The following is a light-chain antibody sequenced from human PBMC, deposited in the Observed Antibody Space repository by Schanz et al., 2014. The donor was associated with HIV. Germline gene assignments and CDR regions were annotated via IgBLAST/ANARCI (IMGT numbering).Light chain of an antibody. CDR3: AAWDDSLKGPV. CDR2: RNN. V-gene: IGLV1-44*01. CDR1: SSDIGAGSA. J-gene: IGLJ3*02. Sequence: QSVLTQPPSVSGTPGQRVTISCTGSSSDIGAGSAVHWYQQLPGTAPKLLIYRNNQRPSGVPDRFSGSKSGTSASLAISGLQSEDEADYYCAAWDDSLKGPVLGGGTKVTVL.